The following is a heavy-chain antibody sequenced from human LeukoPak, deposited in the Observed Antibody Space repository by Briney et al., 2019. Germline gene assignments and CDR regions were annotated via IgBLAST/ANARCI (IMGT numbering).Heavy chain of an antibody. D-gene: IGHD6-25*01. CDR2: IYQSGSP. CDR3: ARGVKGSQRAFDI. J-gene: IGHJ3*02. V-gene: IGHV4-30-2*01. CDR1: GGSISSGGYS. Sequence: TLSLTRAVSGGSISSGGYSCSWVRQPRGKGLGWIGYIYQSGSPYYHPYLKSRVTISVDKSKNQFSLKLSSGTAADTAVYYCARGVKGSQRAFDIWAEGTMVTVSS.